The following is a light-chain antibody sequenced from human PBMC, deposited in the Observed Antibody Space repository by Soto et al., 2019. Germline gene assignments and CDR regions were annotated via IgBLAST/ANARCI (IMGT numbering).Light chain of an antibody. CDR2: EVS. V-gene: IGLV2-14*02. CDR1: SSDFETYNV. J-gene: IGLJ1*01. CDR3: AAWDDSLNGRYV. Sequence: QSALTQPASVSGSPGQSITISCTGTSSDFETYNVVSWYQHHPGKAPKLMIYEVSKRPSGVPDRFSGSKSGTSASLAISGLQSEDEADYYCAAWDDSLNGRYVFGTGTKVTVL.